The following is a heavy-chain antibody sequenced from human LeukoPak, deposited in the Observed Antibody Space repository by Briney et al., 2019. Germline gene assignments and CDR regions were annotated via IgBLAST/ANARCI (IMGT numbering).Heavy chain of an antibody. CDR2: IYYSGST. J-gene: IGHJ4*02. CDR3: ARDHPGFSRHFDY. CDR1: GGSISSYY. V-gene: IGHV4-59*01. Sequence: SETLSLTCTVSGGSISSYYWSWIRQPPGKGLEWIGYIYYSGSTNYNPSLKSRVTISVDTSKNQFSLKLSSVTAADTAVYYCARDHPGFSRHFDYWGQGTLVTVSS. D-gene: IGHD3-3*02.